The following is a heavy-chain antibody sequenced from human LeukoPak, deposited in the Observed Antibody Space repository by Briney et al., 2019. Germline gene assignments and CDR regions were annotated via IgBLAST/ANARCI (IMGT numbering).Heavy chain of an antibody. V-gene: IGHV1-2*04. J-gene: IGHJ6*02. CDR3: ARADLIAVAGTNYYYGMDV. CDR1: GYTFTGYY. Sequence: ASVKVSCKASGYTFTGYYMHWVRQAPGQGLEWMGWINPDSGGTNYAQKFQGWVTMTRDTSISTAYMELSRLRSDDTAVYYCARADLIAVAGTNYYYGMDVWGQGTTVTVSS. D-gene: IGHD6-19*01. CDR2: INPDSGGT.